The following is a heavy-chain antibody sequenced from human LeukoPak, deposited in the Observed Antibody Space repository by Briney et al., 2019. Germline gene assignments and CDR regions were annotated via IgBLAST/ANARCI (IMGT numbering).Heavy chain of an antibody. D-gene: IGHD4-17*01. CDR1: GYTLTAYY. V-gene: IGHV1-2*04. Sequence: ASVKVSCKASGYTLTAYYMHWVRQAPGQGLEWMGWINPNSGGTNYAQKFQGWVTMTRDTSINTAYMELSSLRSEDTAVYYCARTPDGDKFDYWGQGTLVTVSS. J-gene: IGHJ4*02. CDR3: ARTPDGDKFDY. CDR2: INPNSGGT.